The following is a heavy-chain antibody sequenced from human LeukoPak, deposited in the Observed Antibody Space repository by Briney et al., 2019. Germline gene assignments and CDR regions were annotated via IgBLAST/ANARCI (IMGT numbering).Heavy chain of an antibody. V-gene: IGHV1-69*01. Sequence: SVKVSCKASGGPFSSYAISWVRQAPGQGPEWMGGIIPIFGTANYAQKFQGRVTITADESTSTAYMELSSLRSEDTAVYYCARTPPLRYFDWSYFDYWGQGTLVTVSS. J-gene: IGHJ4*02. CDR1: GGPFSSYA. CDR3: ARTPPLRYFDWSYFDY. D-gene: IGHD3-9*01. CDR2: IIPIFGTA.